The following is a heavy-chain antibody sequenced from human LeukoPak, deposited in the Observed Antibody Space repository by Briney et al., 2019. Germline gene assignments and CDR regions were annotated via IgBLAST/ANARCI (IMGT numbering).Heavy chain of an antibody. V-gene: IGHV4-34*01. CDR1: GGSFSGYY. D-gene: IGHD2-2*01. J-gene: IGHJ6*04. CDR2: INHSGST. Sequence: SETLSLTCAVSGGSFSGYYWSWIRQPPGKGLEWIGEINHSGSTNYNPSLKSRVTISVDTSKNQFSLKLSSMTAADTAVYYCARGPAGTSTRNYYDGMVIWGKGTTVTVSS. CDR3: ARGPAGTSTRNYYDGMVI.